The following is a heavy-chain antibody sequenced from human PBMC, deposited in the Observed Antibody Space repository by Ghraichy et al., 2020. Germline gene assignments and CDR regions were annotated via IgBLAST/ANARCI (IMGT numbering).Heavy chain of an antibody. D-gene: IGHD6-19*01. V-gene: IGHV1-18*04. CDR3: ARDQGIAVAGTFGY. CDR2: ISAYNGNT. CDR1: GYTFTSYG. J-gene: IGHJ4*02. Sequence: ASVKVSCKASGYTFTSYGIRWVRQAPGQGLEWMGWISAYNGNTNYAQKLQGRVTMTTDTSTSTAYMELRSLRSDDTAVYYCARDQGIAVAGTFGYWGQGTLVTVSS.